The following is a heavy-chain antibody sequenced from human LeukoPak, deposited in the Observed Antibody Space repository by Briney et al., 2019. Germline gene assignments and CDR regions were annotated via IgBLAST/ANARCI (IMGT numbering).Heavy chain of an antibody. D-gene: IGHD2-2*01. Sequence: ASVKVSCKASGHTFTGYYMHWVRQAPGQGLEWMGWINPNSGGTNYAQKFQGRVTMTRDTSISTAYMELGRLRSDDTAVYYCARGGSTFRPAAADYWGQGTLVTVSS. CDR1: GHTFTGYY. V-gene: IGHV1-2*02. CDR3: ARGGSTFRPAAADY. CDR2: INPNSGGT. J-gene: IGHJ4*02.